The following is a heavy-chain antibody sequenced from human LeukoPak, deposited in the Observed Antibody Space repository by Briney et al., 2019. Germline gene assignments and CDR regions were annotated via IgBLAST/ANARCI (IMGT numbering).Heavy chain of an antibody. CDR1: GGSFSGYY. CDR2: INHSGST. V-gene: IGHV4-34*01. J-gene: IGHJ5*02. D-gene: IGHD5-18*01. CDR3: AREGAGYNH. Sequence: PSETLSLTCAVYGGSFSGYYWSWIRQPPGKGLEWIGEINHSGSTNYNPSLKSRVTISVDTSKNQFSLQLNSVTPEDTAVYYCAREGAGYNHWGQGTLVTVSS.